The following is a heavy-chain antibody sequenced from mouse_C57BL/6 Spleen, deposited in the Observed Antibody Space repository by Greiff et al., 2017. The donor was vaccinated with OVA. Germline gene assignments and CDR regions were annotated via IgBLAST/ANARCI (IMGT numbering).Heavy chain of an antibody. CDR2: IDPSDSYT. V-gene: IGHV1-69*01. CDR1: GYTFTSYW. D-gene: IGHD1-1*01. CDR3: ARRVTTVVATRYYAMDY. J-gene: IGHJ4*01. Sequence: VQLQQPGAELVMPGASVKLSCKASGYTFTSYWMHWVKQRPGQGLEWIGEIDPSDSYTNYNQKFKGKSTLTVDKSSSTAYMQLSSLTSEDSEVYYSARRVTTVVATRYYAMDYWGQGTSVTVSS.